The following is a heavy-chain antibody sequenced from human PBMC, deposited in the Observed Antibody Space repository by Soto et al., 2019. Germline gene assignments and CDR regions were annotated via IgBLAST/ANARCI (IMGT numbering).Heavy chain of an antibody. Sequence: EVQLVESGGGLVQPGGSLRLSCAASGFTFSNYAMNWVRQAPGKGLEWVSYISHKSSAIYHADSVNGRFTISRDNAKNSLYLQMNSLRDEDTAVYYWARAPYSSTTVTIMEYWGHGHLVNVSS. CDR1: GFTFSNYA. V-gene: IGHV3-48*02. CDR2: ISHKSSAI. J-gene: IGHJ4*01. D-gene: IGHD4-17*01. CDR3: ARAPYSSTTVTIMEY.